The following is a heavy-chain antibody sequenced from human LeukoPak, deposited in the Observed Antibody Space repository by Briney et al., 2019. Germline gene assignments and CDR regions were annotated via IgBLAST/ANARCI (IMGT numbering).Heavy chain of an antibody. D-gene: IGHD3-22*01. CDR3: ARRVNYDSSGYYYGDAFDI. V-gene: IGHV4-59*01. J-gene: IGHJ3*02. Sequence: SETLSLTCTVSGGSISSYYWSWIRQPPGKGLEWIGYIYYSGSTNYNPSLKSRVTISVDTSKNQFSLKLSSVTAADTAVYYCARRVNYDSSGYYYGDAFDIWGQGTMVTVSS. CDR2: IYYSGST. CDR1: GGSISSYY.